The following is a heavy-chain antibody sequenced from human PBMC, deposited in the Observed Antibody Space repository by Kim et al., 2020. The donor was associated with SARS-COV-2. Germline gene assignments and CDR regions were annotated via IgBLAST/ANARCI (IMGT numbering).Heavy chain of an antibody. V-gene: IGHV3-64*01. CDR2: ISSTGSAT. CDR1: GFSFSSYA. D-gene: IGHD3-10*01. Sequence: GGSLRLSCAASGFSFSSYAMHWVRQPPGKGLEFVSAISSTGSATYYGNSVKDRFTISRDNSKNILYLQMGSLRTEDMGVYYCTRATRYGSASLPYDSWGRGTLVIVSP. CDR3: TRATRYGSASLPYDS. J-gene: IGHJ4*02.